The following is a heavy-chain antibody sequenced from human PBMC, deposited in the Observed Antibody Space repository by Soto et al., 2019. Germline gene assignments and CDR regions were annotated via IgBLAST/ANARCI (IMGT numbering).Heavy chain of an antibody. D-gene: IGHD3-10*01. CDR1: GNTFASHG. V-gene: IGHV1-18*01. CDR2: ISGFNGQT. CDR3: ARVDPRGVAVVRDY. Sequence: QVQLVQSGPEVKKPGASVKVSCKASGNTFASHGFSWVRQAPGQGLEWMGWISGFNGQTNYALKFQARVTLTTDTSTSTAYMELRSLRSDDTAVYFCARVDPRGVAVVRDYWGQGTRVTVSS. J-gene: IGHJ4*02.